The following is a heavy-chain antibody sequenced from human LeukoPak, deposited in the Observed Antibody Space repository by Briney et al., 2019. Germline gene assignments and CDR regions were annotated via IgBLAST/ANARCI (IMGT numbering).Heavy chain of an antibody. CDR1: GGSISSSSYY. Sequence: SETLSLTCTVSGGSISSSSYYWGWIRQPPGKGLEWIGSIYYSWSTYYNPSLKSRVTISVDTSKTQFSLKLSSVTAADTAVYYCARAKEYTSSWEGDYFDYWGQGTLITVSS. CDR3: ARAKEYTSSWEGDYFDY. CDR2: IYYSWST. V-gene: IGHV4-39*07. D-gene: IGHD6-13*01. J-gene: IGHJ4*02.